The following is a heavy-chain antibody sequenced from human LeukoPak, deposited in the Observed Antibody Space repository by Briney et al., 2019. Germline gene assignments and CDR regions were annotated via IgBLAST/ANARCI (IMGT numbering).Heavy chain of an antibody. V-gene: IGHV1-2*02. CDR3: ARAPPAYSSADYFDY. D-gene: IGHD6-19*01. Sequence: ASVKVSCKASGGSFSNYAISWVRQAPGQGLEWMGWINPNSGGTNYAQKFQGRVTMTRDTSISTAYMELSRLRSDDTAVHYCARAPPAYSSADYFDYWGQGTLVTVSS. CDR2: INPNSGGT. J-gene: IGHJ4*02. CDR1: GGSFSNYA.